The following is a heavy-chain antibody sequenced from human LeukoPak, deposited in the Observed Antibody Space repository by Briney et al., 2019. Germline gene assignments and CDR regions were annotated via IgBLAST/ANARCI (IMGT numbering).Heavy chain of an antibody. CDR3: ARHLGATVTTPWWFDP. CDR2: IYYSGST. D-gene: IGHD4-17*01. V-gene: IGHV4-59*08. Sequence: SETLSLTCTVSGGSISSYYRSWIRQPPGKGLEWIGYIYYSGSTNYNPSLKSRVTISVDTSKNQFSLKLSSVTAADTAVYYCARHLGATVTTPWWFDPWGQGTLVTVSS. J-gene: IGHJ5*02. CDR1: GGSISSYY.